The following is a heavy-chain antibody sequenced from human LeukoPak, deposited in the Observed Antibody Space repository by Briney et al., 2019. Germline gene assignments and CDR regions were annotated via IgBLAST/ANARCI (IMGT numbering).Heavy chain of an antibody. D-gene: IGHD1-26*01. J-gene: IGHJ4*02. V-gene: IGHV1-2*02. Sequence: GSVKVSCKASGYTFTGYYMHWVRQAPGQGLEWMGWINPNSGGTNYAQKFQGRVTMTRETSISTAYMELSRLRSDDTAVYYCARDRSPGIVGATGYWGQGTLVTVSS. CDR2: INPNSGGT. CDR3: ARDRSPGIVGATGY. CDR1: GYTFTGYY.